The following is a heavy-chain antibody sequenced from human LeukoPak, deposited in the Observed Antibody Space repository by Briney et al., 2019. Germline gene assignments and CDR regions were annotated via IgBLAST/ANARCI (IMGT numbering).Heavy chain of an antibody. V-gene: IGHV1-69*01. J-gene: IGHJ4*02. Sequence: SVKFSCKASGGTFSSYAISWVRQAPGQGLEWMGGIIPIFGTANYAQKFQGRVTITADESTSTAYMELSSLRSEDTAVYYCARERDTYYDFWSGSPTRHFDYWGQGTLVTVSS. CDR1: GGTFSSYA. CDR2: IIPIFGTA. D-gene: IGHD3-3*01. CDR3: ARERDTYYDFWSGSPTRHFDY.